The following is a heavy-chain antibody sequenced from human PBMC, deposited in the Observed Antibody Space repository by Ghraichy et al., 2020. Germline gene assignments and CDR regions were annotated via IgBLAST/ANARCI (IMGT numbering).Heavy chain of an antibody. CDR3: ARVVPAAIYVDP. D-gene: IGHD2-2*02. CDR2: IYHSGST. V-gene: IGHV4-4*02. CDR1: GGSISSSNW. J-gene: IGHJ5*02. Sequence: SETLSLTCAVSGGSISSSNWWSWVRQPPGKGLEWIGEIYHSGSTNYNPSLKSRVTISVDKSKNQFSLKLSSVTAADTAVYYCARVVPAAIYVDPWGQGTLVRLL.